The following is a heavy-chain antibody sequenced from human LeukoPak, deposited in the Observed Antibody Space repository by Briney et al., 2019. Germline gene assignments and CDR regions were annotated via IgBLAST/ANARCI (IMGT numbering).Heavy chain of an antibody. CDR2: IYPGDSET. V-gene: IGHV5-51*01. CDR3: ARLWGNWFDP. J-gene: IGHJ5*02. Sequence: GGSLKIFCQGSGYMFSNYWIGWVRPMPGKGLEWMGVIYPGDSETRYSPSFQGQVTFSADKSISTAYLQWRSLKASDTAMYYCARLWGNWFDPWGQGTLVTVSS. CDR1: GYMFSNYW. D-gene: IGHD3-16*01.